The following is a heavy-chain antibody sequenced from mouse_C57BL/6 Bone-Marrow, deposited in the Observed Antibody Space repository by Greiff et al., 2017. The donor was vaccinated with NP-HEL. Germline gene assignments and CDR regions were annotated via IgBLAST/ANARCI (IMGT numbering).Heavy chain of an antibody. J-gene: IGHJ3*01. CDR3: TTGKITTVVEGAWFAY. D-gene: IGHD1-1*01. V-gene: IGHV14-4*01. Sequence: VHVKQSGAELVRPGASVKLSCTASGFNIKDDYMHWVKQRPEQGLEWIGWIDPENGDTEYASKFQGKATITADTSSNTAYLQLSSLTSEDTAVYYCTTGKITTVVEGAWFAYWGQGTLVTVSA. CDR2: IDPENGDT. CDR1: GFNIKDDY.